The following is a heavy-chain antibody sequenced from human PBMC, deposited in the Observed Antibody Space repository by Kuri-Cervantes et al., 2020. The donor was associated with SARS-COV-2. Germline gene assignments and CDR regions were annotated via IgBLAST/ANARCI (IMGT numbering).Heavy chain of an antibody. CDR3: ARVSGSSGTFDI. V-gene: IGHV1-3*01. Sequence: ASVKVSCKASGYTFSSNAIHWVRQAPGQRLEWMGWIDAGGTKYSQKFQGRVTMTRDTSTSTVYMELSSLRSEDTAVYYCARVSGSSGTFDIRGQGTMVTVSS. D-gene: IGHD1-26*01. CDR2: IDAGGT. J-gene: IGHJ3*02. CDR1: GYTFSSNA.